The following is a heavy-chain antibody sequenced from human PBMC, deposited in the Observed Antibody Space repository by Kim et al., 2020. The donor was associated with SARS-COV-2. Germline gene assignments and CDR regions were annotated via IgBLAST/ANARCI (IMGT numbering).Heavy chain of an antibody. CDR1: GFTFDTDA. J-gene: IGHJ6*01. D-gene: IGHD5-18*01. CDR3: WDVGIIGGYSYYYYYAM. Sequence: GGSLRLSCVASGFTFDTDAMSWVRQSPGKGLEWVSVIIGGAHKNFDAASMRRRFIFCRNTSRNTFYLQISRLGDENTALYYWWDVGIIGGYSYYYYYAM. CDR2: IIGGAHKN. V-gene: IGHV3-23*01.